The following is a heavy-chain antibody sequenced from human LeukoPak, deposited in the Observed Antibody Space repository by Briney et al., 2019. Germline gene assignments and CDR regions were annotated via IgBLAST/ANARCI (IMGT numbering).Heavy chain of an antibody. Sequence: GRSLRLSCAASGFTFSSYGMHWVRQAPGKGLEWVAVIWYGGSNKYYADSVKGRFTISRDNAKNSLYLQMNSLRAEDTAVYYCARVRDYDSSGFDYWGQGTLVTVSS. J-gene: IGHJ4*02. V-gene: IGHV3-33*08. CDR1: GFTFSSYG. D-gene: IGHD3-22*01. CDR3: ARVRDYDSSGFDY. CDR2: IWYGGSNK.